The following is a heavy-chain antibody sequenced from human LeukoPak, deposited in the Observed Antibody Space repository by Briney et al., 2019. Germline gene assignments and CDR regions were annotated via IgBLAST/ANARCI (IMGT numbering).Heavy chain of an antibody. D-gene: IGHD2-15*01. V-gene: IGHV4-59*01. CDR1: GGSMTSYF. CDR2: VYYTGST. CDR3: ARCHCSGFGIDV. J-gene: IGHJ6*02. Sequence: SETLCLTCTVSGGSMTSYFWSWIRQPPGKGLEWIGYVYYTGSTNYNSSLKSRVTILLDTSKSQFSLKLSSVTAADTAVYYCARCHCSGFGIDVWGQGATVTVSS.